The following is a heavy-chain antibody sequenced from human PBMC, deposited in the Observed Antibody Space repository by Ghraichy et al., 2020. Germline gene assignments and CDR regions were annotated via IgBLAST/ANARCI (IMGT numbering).Heavy chain of an antibody. D-gene: IGHD2-2*01. CDR1: GGSISSNY. V-gene: IGHV4-59*01. CDR2: IYYSCST. Sequence: SETLSLTCTVSGGSISSNYWSWIRQRPGKGLEWIGYIYYSCSTNYNPSLKRRVTISVDTSKNQFPLKLSSVTAADTAAYYCARAGEVVVVSAAIWFDPWGHGTLLTVSS. CDR3: ARAGEVVVVSAAIWFDP. J-gene: IGHJ5*02.